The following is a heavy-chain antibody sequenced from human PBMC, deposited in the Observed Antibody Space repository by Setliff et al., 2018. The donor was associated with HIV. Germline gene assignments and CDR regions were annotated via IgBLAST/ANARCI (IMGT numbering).Heavy chain of an antibody. J-gene: IGHJ4*02. V-gene: IGHV3-7*01. CDR1: RFTFNDYW. CDR2: IDREGSET. D-gene: IGHD4-17*01. Sequence: GGSLRLSCVASRFTFNDYWMSWVRQAPGKGLEWVANIDREGSETNYVDSVKGRFTISRDNARSSMYLQMNSLRAEDTAIYYCAKFFGGYGDYMGFDYWGQGTLVTVS. CDR3: AKFFGGYGDYMGFDY.